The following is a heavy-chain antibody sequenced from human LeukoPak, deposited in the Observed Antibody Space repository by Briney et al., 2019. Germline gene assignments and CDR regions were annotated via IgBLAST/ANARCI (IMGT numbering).Heavy chain of an antibody. Sequence: ASETLSLTCAVYGGSFSGYYWSWIRQPPGKGLEWIGYIYYSGSINYNPSLKSRVTISVDTSKNQFSPKLSSVTAADTAVYYCARVPLDYDFWSGYVTWFDPWGQGTLVTVSS. CDR1: GGSFSGYY. V-gene: IGHV4-59*01. D-gene: IGHD3-3*01. CDR3: ARVPLDYDFWSGYVTWFDP. J-gene: IGHJ5*02. CDR2: IYYSGSI.